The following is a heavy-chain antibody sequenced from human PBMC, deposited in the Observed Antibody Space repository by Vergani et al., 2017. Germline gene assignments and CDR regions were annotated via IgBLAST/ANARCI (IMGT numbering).Heavy chain of an antibody. CDR2: INPNSGDN. CDR1: GYKLIDFF. V-gene: IGHV1-2*02. CDR3: ERAEGTGAIGSSFDL. D-gene: IGHD2-15*01. Sequence: QEQLVQSGAEVEKPGASVRVSCKASGYKLIDFFIHWVRQAPGQGLEWVGWINPNSGDNNYAQRFQGRVTMTRDFIDTAYMEVSSLTSDDPAVFYCERAEGTGAIGSSFDLWGQGTLVTVSS. J-gene: IGHJ4*02.